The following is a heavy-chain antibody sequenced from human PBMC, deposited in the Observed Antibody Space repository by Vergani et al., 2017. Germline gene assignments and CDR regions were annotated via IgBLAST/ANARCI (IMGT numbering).Heavy chain of an antibody. CDR2: ISSGGGGI. CDR1: GFTFDTYT. J-gene: IGHJ1*01. Sequence: EVQLLESGVGLVQPGGSRRLSCAGAGFTFDTYTMAYVRQAPGKGLEWVATISSGGGGIFYADSVKGRFTISRDNSKNTLFLQMNSRKDEDTAVYYCTTAWGLYYLHGEYFQYWGRGTLVSVSS. CDR3: TTAWGLYYLHGEYFQY. D-gene: IGHD3-10*01. V-gene: IGHV3-23*01.